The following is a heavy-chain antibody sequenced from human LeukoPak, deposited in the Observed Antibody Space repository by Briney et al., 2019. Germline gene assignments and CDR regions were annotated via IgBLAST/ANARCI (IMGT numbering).Heavy chain of an antibody. Sequence: SVKVSCKASGGTFSSYAISWVRQAPGQGLEWMGGIIPMFGTANYAQKFQGRVTITADESTSTAYMELSSLRSEDTAVYYCARRPNYYDSSGYVRAFDIWGQGTMVTVSS. CDR2: IIPMFGTA. D-gene: IGHD3-22*01. CDR1: GGTFSSYA. CDR3: ARRPNYYDSSGYVRAFDI. V-gene: IGHV1-69*13. J-gene: IGHJ3*02.